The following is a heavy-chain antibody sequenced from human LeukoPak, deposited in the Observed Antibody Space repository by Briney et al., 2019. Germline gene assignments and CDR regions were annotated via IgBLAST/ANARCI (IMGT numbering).Heavy chain of an antibody. CDR2: ISSSRDYI. Sequence: GGSLRLSCAASGFTFSSYAMSWVRQAPGKGLEWVSSISSSRDYIYYADSVKGRFTISRDNAKNSLHLQVNSLRAEDTAVYYCVRERFHGSGAPKFDFWGQGTLVTVSS. CDR3: VRERFHGSGAPKFDF. V-gene: IGHV3-21*06. CDR1: GFTFSSYA. D-gene: IGHD3-10*01. J-gene: IGHJ4*02.